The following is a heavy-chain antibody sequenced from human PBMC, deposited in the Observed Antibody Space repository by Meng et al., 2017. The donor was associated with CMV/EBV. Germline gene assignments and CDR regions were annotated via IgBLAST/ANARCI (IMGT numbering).Heavy chain of an antibody. CDR3: PTPGCSSTTCYTRIYD. CDR1: GFTLSNAW. V-gene: IGHV3-15*05. J-gene: IGHJ4*02. CDR2: IKSKIDGGTT. D-gene: IGHD2-2*01. Sequence: GESLKISCAASGFTLSNAWMSWVRQAPGKGLEWVCSIKSKIDGGTTDYAAPVKGRFNISRDDSQNTLFMQMTSLKTEDTAPYYCPTPGCSSTTCYTRIYDWGQGTVVTVSS.